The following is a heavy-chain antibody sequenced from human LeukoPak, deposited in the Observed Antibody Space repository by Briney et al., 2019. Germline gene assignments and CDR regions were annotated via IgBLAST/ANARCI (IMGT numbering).Heavy chain of an antibody. V-gene: IGHV3-48*01. CDR3: ARTRRDGYKDY. CDR2: ISSSSSTI. D-gene: IGHD5-24*01. Sequence: GGSLRLSCVASGFTFSSYGLNWVRQAPGKGLEWVSYISSSSSTIYYADSVKGRFTISRDNAKNSLYLQMNSLRAEDTAVYYCARTRRDGYKDYWGQGALVTVSS. J-gene: IGHJ4*02. CDR1: GFTFSSYG.